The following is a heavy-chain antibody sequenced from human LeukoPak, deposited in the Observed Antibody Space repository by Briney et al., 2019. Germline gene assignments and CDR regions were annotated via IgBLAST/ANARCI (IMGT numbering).Heavy chain of an antibody. CDR1: GYTFTGYY. J-gene: IGHJ6*02. V-gene: IGHV1-2*02. D-gene: IGHD2-2*01. CDR3: ARDLVPQVVVVPAAMARYYYYGMDV. CDR2: INPNSGGT. Sequence: ASVKVPCKASGYTFTGYYMHWVRQAPGQGLEWMGWINPNSGGTNYAQKFQGRVTMTRDTSISTAYMELSRLRSDDTAVYYCARDLVPQVVVVPAAMARYYYYGMDVWGQGTTVTVSS.